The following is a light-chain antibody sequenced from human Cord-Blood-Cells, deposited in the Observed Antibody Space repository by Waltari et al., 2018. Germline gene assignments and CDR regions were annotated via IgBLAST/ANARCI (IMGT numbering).Light chain of an antibody. J-gene: IGKJ2*01. CDR1: TSVFYSSNHNHY. CDR3: QQYYSTPYT. Sequence: DIVMTQSPDSLAASLGERVTSTWKSTTSVFYSSNHNHYLAWYQQKPGQPPKLLIYWAFNRESGVPDRFSGSGSGTDFTLTISSLQAEDVAVYYCQQYYSTPYTFGQGTKLEIK. V-gene: IGKV4-1*01. CDR2: WAF.